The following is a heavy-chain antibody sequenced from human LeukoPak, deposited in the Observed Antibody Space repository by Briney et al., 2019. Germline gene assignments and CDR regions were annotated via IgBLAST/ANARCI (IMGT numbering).Heavy chain of an antibody. CDR2: ISSSSSYI. J-gene: IGHJ4*02. CDR3: AREVYGGIDY. V-gene: IGHV3-21*04. Sequence: GGSLRLSCAASGFTFSSYSMNWVRQAPGKGLEWVSSISSSSSYIYYADSVKGRFTISRDNSKNTLFLQMNGLRAEDTAVYYCAREVYGGIDYWGQGTLVTVSS. CDR1: GFTFSSYS. D-gene: IGHD4-23*01.